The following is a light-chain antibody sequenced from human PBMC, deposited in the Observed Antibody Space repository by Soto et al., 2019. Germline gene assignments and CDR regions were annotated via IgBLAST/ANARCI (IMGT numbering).Light chain of an antibody. CDR2: GAS. Sequence: EIVMTQSPATLSVSPGERATLSCRASQSVSSNLAWYQQKPGQPPRLLIHGASTRATGIPARFSGSVSGTEFTLTISSLQSEDFAVYYCQQYNNWPLPLGPGTKVDIK. CDR1: QSVSSN. CDR3: QQYNNWPLP. J-gene: IGKJ3*01. V-gene: IGKV3-15*01.